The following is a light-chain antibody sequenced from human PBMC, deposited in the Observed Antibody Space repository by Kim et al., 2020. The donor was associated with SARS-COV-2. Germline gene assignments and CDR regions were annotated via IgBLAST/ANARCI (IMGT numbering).Light chain of an antibody. J-gene: IGKJ2*01. V-gene: IGKV1-33*01. CDR2: DAS. CDR3: QQYDNLPYT. CDR1: QDISNY. Sequence: SASVGDRVTITCQARQDISNYLNWYQQKPGKAPKLLIYDASNLETGVPARFSGSGSGTDFTFTISSLQPEDIATYYCQQYDNLPYTFGQGTKLEI.